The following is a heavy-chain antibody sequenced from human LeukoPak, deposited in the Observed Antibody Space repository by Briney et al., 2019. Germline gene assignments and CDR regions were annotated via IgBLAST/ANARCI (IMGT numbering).Heavy chain of an antibody. CDR1: GYTFTSYG. Sequence: ASVKVSCKASGYTFTSYGISWVRQAPGQGLEWMGWISVYNGNTKYAQNLQGRVTMTTDTSTSTAYMELRSLRSDDTAVYYCARAHLPSTVTTIGAFDIWGQGTMVTVSS. CDR2: ISVYNGNT. J-gene: IGHJ3*02. D-gene: IGHD4-17*01. CDR3: ARAHLPSTVTTIGAFDI. V-gene: IGHV1-18*01.